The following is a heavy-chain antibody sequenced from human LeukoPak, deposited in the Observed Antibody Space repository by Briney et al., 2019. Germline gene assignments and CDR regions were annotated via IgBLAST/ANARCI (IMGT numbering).Heavy chain of an antibody. D-gene: IGHD2-21*02. Sequence: SETLSLTCAVSGGSISSSNWWSWVRQPPGKGLEWIGEIYHSGSTNYNPSLKSRVTISVDTSKNQFSLKLSSVTAADTAVYYCARAGAYCGGDCWLSPAYYFDYWGQGTLVTVSS. J-gene: IGHJ4*02. CDR2: IYHSGST. CDR1: GGSISSSNW. V-gene: IGHV4-4*02. CDR3: ARAGAYCGGDCWLSPAYYFDY.